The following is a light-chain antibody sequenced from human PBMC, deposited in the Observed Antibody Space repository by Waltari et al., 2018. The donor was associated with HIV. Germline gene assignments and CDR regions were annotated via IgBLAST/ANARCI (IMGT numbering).Light chain of an antibody. Sequence: QSVLTHPPSASGTPGQRVTISCSGSSSNIGRYTVNWYQQLPGTAPKLLIYRNNQRPSGVPDRFSGSKSGTSASLAISGLQSEDEADYSCAAWDDSLNGYVFGTGTKVTVL. J-gene: IGLJ1*01. V-gene: IGLV1-44*01. CDR1: SSNIGRYT. CDR2: RNN. CDR3: AAWDDSLNGYV.